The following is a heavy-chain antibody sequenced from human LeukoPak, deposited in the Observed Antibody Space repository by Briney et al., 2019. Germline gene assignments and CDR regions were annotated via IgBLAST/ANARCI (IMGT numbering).Heavy chain of an antibody. V-gene: IGHV5-51*01. CDR1: GYSFTTYW. CDR2: IEPDDSDA. Sequence: GESLKISCKGSGYSFTTYWLGWGRKLSGKGLEWMGIIEPDDSDARYSPAFQGQVTISADKSISTAYLQWSTLKASDTAMYYCATPTLGTIGEYLFDYWGQGTLVTVSS. J-gene: IGHJ4*02. CDR3: ATPTLGTIGEYLFDY. D-gene: IGHD1-7*01.